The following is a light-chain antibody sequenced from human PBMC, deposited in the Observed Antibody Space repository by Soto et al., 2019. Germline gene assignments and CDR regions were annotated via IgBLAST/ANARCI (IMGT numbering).Light chain of an antibody. Sequence: DIQMTQSPSTLSASVGDRVTITCRASQSISCWLAWYQQKPGKAPRLLIYDASSLESGVPSRFSGSGSGTEFTLTISSLQPDDFATYYRQQYNSYSWTVGQGTKVDIK. CDR3: QQYNSYSWT. CDR2: DAS. J-gene: IGKJ1*01. CDR1: QSISCW. V-gene: IGKV1-5*01.